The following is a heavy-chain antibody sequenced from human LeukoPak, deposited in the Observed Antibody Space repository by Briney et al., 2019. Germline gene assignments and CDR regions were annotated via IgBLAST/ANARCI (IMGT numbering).Heavy chain of an antibody. J-gene: IGHJ4*02. CDR2: IHYTGRT. CDR1: GGSISSSSYY. V-gene: IGHV4-39*01. CDR3: ARWVGATTRAFDC. Sequence: SETLSLTCTVSGGSISSSSYYWVWIRQPPGKGLEWIGSIHYTGRTLYNPSLESRVTLSVDTSKNQFSLKLSSVTAADTTVYYCARWVGATTRAFDCWGQGTLVTVSS. D-gene: IGHD1-26*01.